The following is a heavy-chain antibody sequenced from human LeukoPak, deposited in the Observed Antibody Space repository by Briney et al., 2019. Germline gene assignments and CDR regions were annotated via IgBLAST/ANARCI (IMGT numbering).Heavy chain of an antibody. V-gene: IGHV3-20*04. Sequence: GGSLRLSCEASGFTFDDYGMSWVRQPPGKGLEWVSGINRNGGSTDYADSVKGRFTISRDNAKNSHFLRMNSLRVEDTALYYCARGFRNGPFDCWGQGTLVTVSS. CDR3: ARGFRNGPFDC. CDR2: INRNGGST. CDR1: GFTFDDYG. D-gene: IGHD2-8*01. J-gene: IGHJ4*02.